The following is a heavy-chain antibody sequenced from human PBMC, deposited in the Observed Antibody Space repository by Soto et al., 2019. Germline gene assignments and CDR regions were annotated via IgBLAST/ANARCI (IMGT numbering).Heavy chain of an antibody. CDR2: ISYDGSNK. D-gene: IGHD3-22*01. V-gene: IGHV3-30*18. CDR1: GFTFSSYG. J-gene: IGHJ4*02. Sequence: QVQLVESGGGVVQPGRSLRLSCAASGFTFSSYGMHWVRQAPGKGLEWVAVISYDGSNKYYADSVKGRFTISRDNSKNTLYLQMNCLRAEDTAVYYCAKGYDSSGYYHFDYWGQGTLVTVSS. CDR3: AKGYDSSGYYHFDY.